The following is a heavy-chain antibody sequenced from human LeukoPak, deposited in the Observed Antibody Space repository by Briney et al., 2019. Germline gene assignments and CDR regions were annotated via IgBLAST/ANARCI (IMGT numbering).Heavy chain of an antibody. Sequence: SQTLSLTCTVSGGSISSGGYYWSWIRQHPGRGLEWIGYIYYSGSTNYNPSLKSRVTISVDTSKNQFSLKLSSVTAADTAVYYCARDMTTVTYAFDIWGQGTMVTVSS. CDR3: ARDMTTVTYAFDI. CDR2: IYYSGST. J-gene: IGHJ3*02. D-gene: IGHD4-4*01. CDR1: GGSISSGGYY. V-gene: IGHV4-61*08.